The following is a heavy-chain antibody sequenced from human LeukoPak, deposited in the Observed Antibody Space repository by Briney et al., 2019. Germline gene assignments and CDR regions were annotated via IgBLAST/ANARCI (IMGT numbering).Heavy chain of an antibody. V-gene: IGHV5-51*01. D-gene: IGHD1-26*01. CDR1: GYSFTSYW. CDR2: IYPGDSDA. CDR3: ARGVGATRERTFDY. Sequence: GESLKISCKGFGYSFTSYWIAWVRQLPGKGLEWMGIIYPGDSDARYSPSFQGQVIISADKSISTAYLQWSSLKASDTAMYYCARGVGATRERTFDYWGQGTLVTVSS. J-gene: IGHJ4*02.